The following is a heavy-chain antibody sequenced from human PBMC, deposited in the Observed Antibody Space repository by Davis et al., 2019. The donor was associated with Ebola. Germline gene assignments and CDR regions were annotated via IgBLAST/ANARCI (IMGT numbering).Heavy chain of an antibody. CDR2: SRNKANSYST. CDR1: ASSLNDYY. Sequence: PAGSLRLSCGASASSLNDYYMDWVRQARGTGLEWVGRSRNKANSYSTVYAAAVEGRFTISRDDSTNSLYLQMNSLKIEDTAVYYCARGASGTGAAGATYYYYGMDVWGQGTTVTVS. CDR3: ARGASGTGAAGATYYYYGMDV. V-gene: IGHV3-72*01. D-gene: IGHD6-13*01. J-gene: IGHJ6*02.